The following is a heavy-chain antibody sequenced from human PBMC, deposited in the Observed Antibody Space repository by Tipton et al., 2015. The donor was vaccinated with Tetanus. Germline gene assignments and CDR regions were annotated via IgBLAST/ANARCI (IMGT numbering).Heavy chain of an antibody. D-gene: IGHD1-26*01. J-gene: IGHJ4*02. Sequence: SLRLSCSVSGFTFSGYSMNWVRQAPGKGLEWVANINPGGSEGYYVDSVKGRFTISRDNTKNSLFLQMNSLRVEDTAIYYCAKTGRDYDYWGQGTLVTVSS. CDR1: GFTFSGYS. CDR3: AKTGRDYDY. V-gene: IGHV3-7*01. CDR2: INPGGSEG.